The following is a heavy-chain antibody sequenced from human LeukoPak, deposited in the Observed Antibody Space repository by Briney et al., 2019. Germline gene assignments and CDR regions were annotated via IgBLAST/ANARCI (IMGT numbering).Heavy chain of an antibody. Sequence: QAGGSLRLSCAASGFTFGSYPMHWVRQAPGKGLEWVAVISEDGRNKYYADSVKGRFTISRDKSKNTLYLQMNSLRPEDTAVYYCARDTLIYGSGVNWFDPWGQGTLVTVSS. CDR2: ISEDGRNK. CDR1: GFTFGSYP. J-gene: IGHJ5*02. CDR3: ARDTLIYGSGVNWFDP. D-gene: IGHD3-10*01. V-gene: IGHV3-30*04.